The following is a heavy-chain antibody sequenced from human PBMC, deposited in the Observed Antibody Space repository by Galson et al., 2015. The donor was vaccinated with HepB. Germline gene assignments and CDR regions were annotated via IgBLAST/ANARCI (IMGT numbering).Heavy chain of an antibody. CDR2: INQDGSEK. D-gene: IGHD2-2*01. CDR1: GFTFSSYW. Sequence: SLRLSCAASGFTFSSYWMSWVRQAPGKGLEWVANINQDGSEKYYVDSVKGRFTISRANAKNSLNLQMSSLRAEDTAVYYCARYCTSTSCAMGGLSYGMDVWGQGTTGTVS. CDR3: ARYCTSTSCAMGGLSYGMDV. V-gene: IGHV3-7*03. J-gene: IGHJ6*02.